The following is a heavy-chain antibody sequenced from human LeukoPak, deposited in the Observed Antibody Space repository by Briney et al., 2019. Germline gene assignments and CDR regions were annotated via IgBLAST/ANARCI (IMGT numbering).Heavy chain of an antibody. V-gene: IGHV4-39*01. D-gene: IGHD3-22*01. CDR1: GGSISSGGYY. CDR3: ARQDDTSGYYYFDY. CDR2: LSFSGNT. J-gene: IGHJ4*02. Sequence: SQTLSLTCTVSGGSISSGGYYWGWIRQPPGKGLEWIGTLSFSGNTYYNPSLMSRVTISGDTSKNLFSLNLSSVTAADTAVYYCARQDDTSGYYYFDYWGQGALVTVSS.